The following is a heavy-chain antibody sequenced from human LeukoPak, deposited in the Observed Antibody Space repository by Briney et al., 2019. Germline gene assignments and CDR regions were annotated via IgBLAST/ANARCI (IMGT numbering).Heavy chain of an antibody. CDR3: ARDRGSNNYFDR. CDR2: IVVGSGNT. D-gene: IGHD2-2*01. Sequence: ASVKVSCKASGFTFTSSAMQWVRQARGQRLEWIGWIVVGSGNTNYAQKFQERVTITRDMSTSTAYMELSSLRSEDTAVYYCARDRGSNNYFDRWGQGTLVTVSS. V-gene: IGHV1-58*02. CDR1: GFTFTSSA. J-gene: IGHJ4*02.